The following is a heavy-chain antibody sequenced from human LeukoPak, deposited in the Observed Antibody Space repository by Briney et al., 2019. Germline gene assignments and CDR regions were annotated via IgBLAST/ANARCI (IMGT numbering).Heavy chain of an antibody. J-gene: IGHJ6*02. CDR3: ARDHYCSSTSCYGGPGYYYGMDV. D-gene: IGHD2-2*01. CDR1: GFTFSSYG. CDR2: IWYDGSNK. V-gene: IGHV3-33*01. Sequence: PGRSLRLSCAASGFTFSSYGMHWVRQAPGKGLEWVAVIWYDGSNKCYADSVKGRFTISRDNSKNTLYLQMNSLRAEDTAVYYCARDHYCSSTSCYGGPGYYYGMDVWGQGTTVTVSS.